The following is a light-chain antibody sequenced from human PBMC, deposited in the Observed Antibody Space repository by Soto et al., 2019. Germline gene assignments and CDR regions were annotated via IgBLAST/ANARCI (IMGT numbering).Light chain of an antibody. Sequence: DIQMTQSPSSLSASVGDRVTIACRASQNITNYLAWYQQKPGEVPKLLIYAVSTLQSGVPSRFSGGGSGTDFTLTISGLQPEDVGTYFCLQHNSYPYTIGQGTKLEIK. CDR1: QNITNY. J-gene: IGKJ2*01. CDR3: LQHNSYPYT. CDR2: AVS. V-gene: IGKV1-27*01.